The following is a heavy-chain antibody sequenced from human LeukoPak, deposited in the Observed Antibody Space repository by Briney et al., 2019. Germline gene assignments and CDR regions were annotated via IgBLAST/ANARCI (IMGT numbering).Heavy chain of an antibody. CDR3: AKGRPRYYYDSSGDFDY. V-gene: IGHV3-23*01. D-gene: IGHD3-22*01. Sequence: GGSLRLSCAASGFTFSSYAMSWVRQAPGKGLEWVSTISGSGGSTYYADSVKGRFTISRDNSKNTLYLQVNSLRVEDTAVYYCAKGRPRYYYDSSGDFDYWGQGTLVTVSS. J-gene: IGHJ4*02. CDR2: ISGSGGST. CDR1: GFTFSSYA.